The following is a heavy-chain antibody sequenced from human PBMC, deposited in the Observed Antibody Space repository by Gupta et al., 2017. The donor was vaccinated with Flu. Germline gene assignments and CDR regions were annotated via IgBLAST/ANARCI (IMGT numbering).Heavy chain of an antibody. CDR2: ISSRNSYI. Sequence: EVQLVESGGGLVKPGGSLRLSCAVSGITSSHYNMNWVRQAPGKGLEWVSSISSRNSYIYYADSVKGRFTISGDNAKSSLYLQMNSLRVEDTAMYYCAAKNGHWGQGTLVTVSS. V-gene: IGHV3-21*06. J-gene: IGHJ4*02. D-gene: IGHD2-8*01. CDR1: GITSSHYN. CDR3: AAKNGH.